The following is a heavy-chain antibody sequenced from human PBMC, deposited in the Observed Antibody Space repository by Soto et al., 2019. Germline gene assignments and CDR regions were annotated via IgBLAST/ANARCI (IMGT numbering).Heavy chain of an antibody. CDR1: GFTVSSYA. V-gene: IGHV3-23*01. CDR2: ISGSGDNT. D-gene: IGHD2-8*01. Sequence: GGCLRLGGTSCGFTVSSYAMSWFVQAPGKGLEWGSSISGSGDNTYYPDSVKGRFTISRDNSNNTLYLQMNSLRAEDTAVYYCAAGGEWSFNFDYWRQGTLVTVSS. J-gene: IGHJ4*02. CDR3: AAGGEWSFNFDY.